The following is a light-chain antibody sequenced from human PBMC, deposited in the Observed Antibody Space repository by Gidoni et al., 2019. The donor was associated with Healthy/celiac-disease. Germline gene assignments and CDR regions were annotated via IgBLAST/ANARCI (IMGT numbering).Light chain of an antibody. V-gene: IGKV1-33*01. J-gene: IGKJ2*01. Sequence: DIQMTQSPSSLSASVGDIVTITCQASQDISNYLNWYQQKPGKATKLLIYDASNLETGVPSRFSGSGSGTDFTFTISSLQPEDIATYYCQQYDNLYTFGQGTKLEIK. CDR1: QDISNY. CDR3: QQYDNLYT. CDR2: DAS.